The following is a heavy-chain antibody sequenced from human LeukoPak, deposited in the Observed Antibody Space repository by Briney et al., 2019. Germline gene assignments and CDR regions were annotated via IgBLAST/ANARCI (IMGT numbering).Heavy chain of an antibody. CDR2: ISGSGGST. Sequence: GGSLRLSCAASGFTFSSYAMSWVRQAPGKGLEWVSGISGSGGSTYYADSVKGRFTISRDNSKNTLYLQMNSLRAEDTAVYYCARLIYDLYQPYFDYWGQGTLVTVSS. CDR3: ARLIYDLYQPYFDY. D-gene: IGHD2-2*01. CDR1: GFTFSSYA. J-gene: IGHJ4*02. V-gene: IGHV3-23*01.